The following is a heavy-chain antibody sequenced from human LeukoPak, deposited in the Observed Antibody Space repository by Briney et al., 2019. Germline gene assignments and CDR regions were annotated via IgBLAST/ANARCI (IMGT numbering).Heavy chain of an antibody. V-gene: IGHV4-61*02. J-gene: IGHJ3*02. Sequence: SQTLSLTCTVSGGSISSGSYYWSWIRQPAGKGLEWIGRIYTSGSTNYNPSLKSRVTISVDTSKNQFSLKLSSVTAADTALYYCARGEAPGLGAFDIWGQGTMVTVSS. CDR3: ARGEAPGLGAFDI. D-gene: IGHD3-16*01. CDR2: IYTSGST. CDR1: GGSISSGSYY.